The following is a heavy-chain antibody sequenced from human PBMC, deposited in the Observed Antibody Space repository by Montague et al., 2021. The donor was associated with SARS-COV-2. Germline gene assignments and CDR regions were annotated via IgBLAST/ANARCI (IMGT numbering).Heavy chain of an antibody. D-gene: IGHD2-2*01. J-gene: IGHJ5*02. Sequence: SETLSLTCTVSGGSISSYYWSWIRQPPGKGLEWIGYIYYNGTTNYSPSLKGRVSISVDTSKNQFSLEMNSVTAADTAVNYCARERGYQLLSGWFDPWGQGTLVTVSS. CDR3: ARERGYQLLSGWFDP. CDR2: IYYNGTT. CDR1: GGSISSYY. V-gene: IGHV4-59*01.